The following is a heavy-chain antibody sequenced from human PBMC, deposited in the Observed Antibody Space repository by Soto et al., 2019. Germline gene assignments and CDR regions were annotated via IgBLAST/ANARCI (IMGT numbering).Heavy chain of an antibody. CDR1: GYTFTSYD. D-gene: IGHD3-3*01. CDR2: MNPNSGNT. CDR3: AIYDFWSGYRNDNWFDP. V-gene: IGHV1-8*01. J-gene: IGHJ5*02. Sequence: ASVKVSGKASGYTFTSYDINWVRQATGQGLEWMGWMNPNSGNTGYAQKFQGRVTMTRNTSISTAYMELSSLRSEDTAVHYCAIYDFWSGYRNDNWFDPWGQGTLVTVSS.